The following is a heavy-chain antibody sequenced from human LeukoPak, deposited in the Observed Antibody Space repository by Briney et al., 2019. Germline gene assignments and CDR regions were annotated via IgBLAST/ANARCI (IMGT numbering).Heavy chain of an antibody. J-gene: IGHJ4*02. Sequence: SVKVSCKASGGTFISYAISWVRQAPGQGLEWMGGIIPIFGTANYAQKFQGRVTITADESTSTAYMELSSLRSDDTAVYYCARDYDSSGYYSGPFDYWGQGTLVTVSS. D-gene: IGHD3-22*01. V-gene: IGHV1-69*13. CDR3: ARDYDSSGYYSGPFDY. CDR1: GGTFISYA. CDR2: IIPIFGTA.